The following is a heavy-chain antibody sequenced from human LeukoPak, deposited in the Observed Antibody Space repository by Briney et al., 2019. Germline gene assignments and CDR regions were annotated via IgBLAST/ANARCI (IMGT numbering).Heavy chain of an antibody. CDR3: ARGRGYSGYAYAFDI. V-gene: IGHV3-7*01. Sequence: GSLRLSCAASGFTFSSYAMGWVRQAPGKGLEWVANIKQDGSEKYYVDSVKGRFTISRDNAKNSLYLQMNSLRAEDTAVYYCARGRGYSGYAYAFDIWGQGTMVTVSS. J-gene: IGHJ3*02. CDR2: IKQDGSEK. CDR1: GFTFSSYA. D-gene: IGHD5-12*01.